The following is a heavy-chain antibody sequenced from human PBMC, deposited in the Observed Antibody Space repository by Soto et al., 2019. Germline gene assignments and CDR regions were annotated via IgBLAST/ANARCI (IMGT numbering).Heavy chain of an antibody. J-gene: IGHJ4*02. Sequence: PGGSLSLSCAASGFTFSDYPMHWVRQAPGKGLEWVAVISYDGRVKYYVDSVKGRFTISRDNAKNSLYLQMNSLRAEDTAVYYCARGGYSSGWPDYWGQGTLVTVSS. V-gene: IGHV3-30*04. D-gene: IGHD6-19*01. CDR2: ISYDGRVK. CDR1: GFTFSDYP. CDR3: ARGGYSSGWPDY.